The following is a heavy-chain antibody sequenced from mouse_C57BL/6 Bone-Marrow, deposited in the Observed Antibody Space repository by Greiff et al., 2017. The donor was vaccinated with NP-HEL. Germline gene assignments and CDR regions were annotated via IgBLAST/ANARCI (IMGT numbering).Heavy chain of an antibody. D-gene: IGHD2-4*01. Sequence: EVQLQQSGAELVRPGASVKLSCTASGFNIKDDYMHWVKQRPEQGLEWIGWIDPENGDTEYASKFQGKATITADTSSNTAYLQLSSLTSEDTAVYYFTTPAMITKGYYAMDYWGQGTSVTVSS. CDR3: TTPAMITKGYYAMDY. J-gene: IGHJ4*01. CDR2: IDPENGDT. CDR1: GFNIKDDY. V-gene: IGHV14-4*01.